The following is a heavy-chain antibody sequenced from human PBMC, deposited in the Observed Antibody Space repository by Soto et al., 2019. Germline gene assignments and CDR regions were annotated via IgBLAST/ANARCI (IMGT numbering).Heavy chain of an antibody. CDR1: GGTFGSYA. D-gene: IGHD3-22*01. J-gene: IGHJ4*02. V-gene: IGHV1-69*01. CDR3: TRDRGRRYNDGRGYYYSAY. CDR2: FIPIFGTT. Sequence: QVHLVQSGAEVKKPGSSVKVSCKASGGTFGSYAISWVRQAPGQGLEWLGGFIPIFGTTNYAQKLQGRVTITADVSTSTAYMELSSLSSEHTAVYYCTRDRGRRYNDGRGYYYSAYWGQGTLVTVCS.